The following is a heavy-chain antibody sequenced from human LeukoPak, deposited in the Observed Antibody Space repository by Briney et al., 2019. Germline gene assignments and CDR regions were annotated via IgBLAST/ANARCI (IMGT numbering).Heavy chain of an antibody. J-gene: IGHJ6*02. D-gene: IGHD6-13*01. CDR1: GFTFSSYT. V-gene: IGHV3-48*01. CDR2: IGTSSTTI. Sequence: GGSLRLSCAASGFTFSSYTMNWVRQPPGKGLEWVSNIGTSSTTIYYADSVKGRFTISRDNAKNSLYLQMNSLRAEDTAVYYCAITPGSSSYYYYYYGMDVWGQGTTVTVSS. CDR3: AITPGSSSYYYYYYGMDV.